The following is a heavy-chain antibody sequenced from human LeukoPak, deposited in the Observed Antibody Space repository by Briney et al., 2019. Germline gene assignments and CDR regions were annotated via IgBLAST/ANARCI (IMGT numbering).Heavy chain of an antibody. CDR2: ITGSGGGT. Sequence: GGSLRLSCAASGFTFSSYAMNWVRQAPGKGLEWVSAITGSGGGTFYADSVKGRFTISRDNSKNTLYLQMNSLRAEDTAVYYCATSPMIVVVLFDYWGQGTLVTVSS. V-gene: IGHV3-23*01. J-gene: IGHJ4*02. CDR1: GFTFSSYA. D-gene: IGHD3-22*01. CDR3: ATSPMIVVVLFDY.